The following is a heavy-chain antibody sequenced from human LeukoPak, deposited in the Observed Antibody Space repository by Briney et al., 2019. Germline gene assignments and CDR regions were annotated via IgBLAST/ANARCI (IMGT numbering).Heavy chain of an antibody. V-gene: IGHV3-7*01. CDR3: ARVLYGSRVNVIDS. D-gene: IGHD2-2*01. CDR2: MNEYGSEK. CDR1: GLTFSNYW. Sequence: PGGSLRLSCAASGLTFSNYWINWVRQAPGKGLEWVANMNEYGSEKYYVDSGRGRFTISRDNAENSLFLHMNSLRVEDTAVYRCARVLYGSRVNVIDSWGPGTLVTVSS. J-gene: IGHJ4*02.